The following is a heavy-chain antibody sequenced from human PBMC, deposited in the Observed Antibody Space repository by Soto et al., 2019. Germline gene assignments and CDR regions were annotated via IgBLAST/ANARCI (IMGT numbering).Heavy chain of an antibody. D-gene: IGHD6-6*01. V-gene: IGHV4-31*02. CDR2: SYFSGNT. Sequence: SETLSLTCTVSGDAISRGGYYWGWIRQHPGKGLQWLGYSYFSGNTYYSPSFRGRITISVDMSENQFSLKLTSATAEDTAVYYCARDSDIAPRSSDYWGQGALVTVSS. J-gene: IGHJ4*02. CDR1: GDAISRGGYY. CDR3: ARDSDIAPRSSDY.